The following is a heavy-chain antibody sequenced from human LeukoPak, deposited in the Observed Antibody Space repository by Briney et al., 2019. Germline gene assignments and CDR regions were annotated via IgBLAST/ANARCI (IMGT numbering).Heavy chain of an antibody. CDR2: MNLNSGNT. Sequence: ASVKVSCKASGYTFTSYDINWVRQATGQGLEWMGWMNLNSGNTGYAQKFQGRVTVTRNTSISTAYMELSSLRSEDTAVYYCARCIVVPAAKKRGIYYYYMDVWGKGTTVTVSS. CDR1: GYTFTSYD. J-gene: IGHJ6*03. D-gene: IGHD2-2*01. V-gene: IGHV1-8*03. CDR3: ARCIVVPAAKKRGIYYYYMDV.